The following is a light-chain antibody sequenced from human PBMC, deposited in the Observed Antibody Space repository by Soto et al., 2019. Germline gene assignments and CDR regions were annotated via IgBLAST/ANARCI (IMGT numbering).Light chain of an antibody. CDR2: EVN. CDR3: SSFVDGTSYV. V-gene: IGLV2-8*01. J-gene: IGLJ1*01. Sequence: QSVLTQPPSVSGSPGQSVTISCTGTSSDVGAFNYVSWYQHHPGKVPKFLIYEVNKRPSGAPDRFSGSKSGNTASLTVSGLQPEDEAEYFCSSFVDGTSYVFGTGTKVTVL. CDR1: SSDVGAFNY.